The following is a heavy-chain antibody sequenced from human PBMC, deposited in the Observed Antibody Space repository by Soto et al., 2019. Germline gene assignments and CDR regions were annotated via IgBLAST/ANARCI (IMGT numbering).Heavy chain of an antibody. V-gene: IGHV3-11*01. CDR3: ARSKKNWFDP. CDR1: GFTFSDYY. CDR2: ITVGSIK. Sequence: PGGSLRLSCTASGFTFSDYYMTCIRPAPGKGLEWVSYITVGSIKYYADTVKGRSTISRDNAKKSLYLQMNSLRAADTAVYDCARSKKNWFDPWGQGTLVTVSS. J-gene: IGHJ5*02.